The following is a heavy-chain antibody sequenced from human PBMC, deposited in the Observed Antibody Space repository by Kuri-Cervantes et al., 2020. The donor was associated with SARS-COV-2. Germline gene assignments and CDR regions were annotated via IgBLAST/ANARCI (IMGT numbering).Heavy chain of an antibody. CDR3: ARDNWNYGDAFDI. CDR2: IKQDGSEK. CDR1: GFTFSSYW. Sequence: GESLKISCAASGFTFSSYWMSWVRQAPGKGLEWVANIKQDGSEKYYVDSVKGRFTISRDNAKNTLYLQMNSLRAEETAVYYCARDNWNYGDAFDIWGQGTMVPSPQ. V-gene: IGHV3-7*01. J-gene: IGHJ3*02. D-gene: IGHD1-7*01.